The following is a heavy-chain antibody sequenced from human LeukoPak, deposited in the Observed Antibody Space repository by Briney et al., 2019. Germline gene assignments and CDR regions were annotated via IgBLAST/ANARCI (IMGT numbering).Heavy chain of an antibody. J-gene: IGHJ4*02. V-gene: IGHV3-9*01. CDR2: ISWNSGSI. CDR1: GFTFDDYA. CDR3: ARDPDY. Sequence: PGGSLRLSCAASGFTFDDYAMLWVRQATGKGLEWVSGISWNSGSIGYADSVKGRFTISRDNAKNTLYLQMNSLRAEDTAVYYCARDPDYWGQGTLVTVSS.